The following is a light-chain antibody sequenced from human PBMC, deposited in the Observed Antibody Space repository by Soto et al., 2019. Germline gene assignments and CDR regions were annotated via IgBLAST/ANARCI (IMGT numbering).Light chain of an antibody. CDR2: RAS. Sequence: DIVMTQSPSSLSASVGDRVTISCRASQIISTYLNWYQQKPGTAPRLLISRASSVKSGVPPRFSGSGSGRDFTLTISSLRPEDIATYFCQQSYTSPPWTFGQGTKVEVK. CDR3: QQSYTSPPWT. V-gene: IGKV1-39*01. J-gene: IGKJ1*01. CDR1: QIISTY.